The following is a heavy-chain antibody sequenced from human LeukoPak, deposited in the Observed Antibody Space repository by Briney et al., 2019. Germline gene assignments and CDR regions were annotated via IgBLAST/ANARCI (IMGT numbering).Heavy chain of an antibody. CDR2: INHSGST. J-gene: IGHJ4*02. CDR1: GGSFSGYY. V-gene: IGHV4-34*01. D-gene: IGHD6-13*01. Sequence: PSETLSLTCAVYGGSFSGYYWSWIRQPPGNGLEWIGEINHSGSTNYNPSLKSRVTISVDTSKNQFSLKLSSVTATDTAVYYCARGVAAVVDYWGQGTLVTVSS. CDR3: ARGVAAVVDY.